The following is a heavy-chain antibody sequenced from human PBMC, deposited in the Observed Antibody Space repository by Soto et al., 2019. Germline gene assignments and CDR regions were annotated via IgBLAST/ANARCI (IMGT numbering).Heavy chain of an antibody. CDR3: ARQHCSGGVCDSDDAFDV. V-gene: IGHV4-39*01. CDR1: GGSISTSRNY. CDR2: VYSSGGT. D-gene: IGHD2-8*02. J-gene: IGHJ3*01. Sequence: LQLQESGPGLVKPSETLSLTCTVSGGSISTSRNYWGWIRQPPGKGLQWIGRVYSSGGTYYTPSLKTRLSISADTSKNQVSLNLRSVTAADTAGYVCARQHCSGGVCDSDDAFDVWGQGTVVIVSS.